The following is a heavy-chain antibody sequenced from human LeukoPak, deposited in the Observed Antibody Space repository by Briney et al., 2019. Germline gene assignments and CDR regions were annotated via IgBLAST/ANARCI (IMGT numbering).Heavy chain of an antibody. D-gene: IGHD4-17*01. J-gene: IGHJ4*02. V-gene: IGHV4-39*07. CDR3: ARYYGDYSHYFDY. CDR2: IYYSGST. CDR1: GGSISSSSYY. Sequence: PSETLSLTCTVSGGSISSSSYYWDWIRQPPGKGLEWIGSIYYSGSTYYNPSLKSRVTISVDTSKNQFSLKLSSVTAADTAVYYCARYYGDYSHYFDYWGQGTLVTVSS.